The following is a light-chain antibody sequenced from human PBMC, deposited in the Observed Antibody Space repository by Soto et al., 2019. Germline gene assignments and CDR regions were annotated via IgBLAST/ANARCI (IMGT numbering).Light chain of an antibody. Sequence: DIQMTQSPSSLSASVGDRVTISCRASQSISTYLNWYRQKPGKAPELLIYAASSLQSGVPSRFSGSGSGTHFTLTTSNLQPEDFSSYYCQQSYSSPNTFGQGTKLEI. V-gene: IGKV1-39*01. CDR2: AAS. CDR3: QQSYSSPNT. CDR1: QSISTY. J-gene: IGKJ2*01.